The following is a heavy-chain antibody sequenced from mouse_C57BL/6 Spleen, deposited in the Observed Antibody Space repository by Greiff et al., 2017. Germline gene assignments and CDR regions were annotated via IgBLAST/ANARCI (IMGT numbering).Heavy chain of an antibody. Sequence: QVQLQQSGAELARPGASVKLSCKASGYTFTSYGISWVKQRTGQGLEWIGEIYPRSGNTYYNEKFKGKATLTADKSSSTAYMERRSLTSEDSAVYFCARSRDYWYFDVWGTGTTVTVSS. J-gene: IGHJ1*03. V-gene: IGHV1-81*01. CDR3: ARSRDYWYFDV. CDR1: GYTFTSYG. CDR2: IYPRSGNT.